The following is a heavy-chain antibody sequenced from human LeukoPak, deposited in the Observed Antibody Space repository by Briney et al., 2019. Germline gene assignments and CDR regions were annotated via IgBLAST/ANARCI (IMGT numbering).Heavy chain of an antibody. CDR2: INPNSGDT. J-gene: IGHJ3*02. D-gene: IGHD3/OR15-3a*01. CDR3: AKTLEYVGLDAFDI. Sequence: ASVKVSCKGSGYTFTTFYMHWVRRAPGQGLEWMGWINPNSGDTNYAQRFQGRITMTRDTSISTAYMELTRLRSDDTAVYYCAKTLEYVGLDAFDIWGQGTMVTVSS. V-gene: IGHV1-2*02. CDR1: GYTFTTFY.